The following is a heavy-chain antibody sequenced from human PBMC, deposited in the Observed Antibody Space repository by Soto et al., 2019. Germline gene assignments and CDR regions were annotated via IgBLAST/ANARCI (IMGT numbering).Heavy chain of an antibody. CDR3: ARERREEIHDGYDIDY. J-gene: IGHJ4*02. V-gene: IGHV4-4*07. CDR2: IYTSGST. CDR1: GGSISNYY. D-gene: IGHD5-12*01. Sequence: SETLSLTCTVSGGSISNYYWSWIRQPAGKGLEWIGRIYTSGSTDYNPSLKSRVTMSIDTSKNQFSLKVTSMTAADTAVYYCARERREEIHDGYDIDYWGQGTLVTVSS.